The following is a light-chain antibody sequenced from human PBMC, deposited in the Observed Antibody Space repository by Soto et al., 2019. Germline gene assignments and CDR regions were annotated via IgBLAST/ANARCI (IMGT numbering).Light chain of an antibody. CDR2: AAS. CDR3: QQYNNWPV. J-gene: IGKJ1*01. Sequence: EIATTQSPATLSVSPGERAILSSRASQSVSSNLAWYQQKPGQAPRLLIYAASTRATGIPARFSGSGSGTEFTLTISSLQSEDFAVYYCQQYNNWPVFGQGTNVDI. V-gene: IGKV3-15*01. CDR1: QSVSSN.